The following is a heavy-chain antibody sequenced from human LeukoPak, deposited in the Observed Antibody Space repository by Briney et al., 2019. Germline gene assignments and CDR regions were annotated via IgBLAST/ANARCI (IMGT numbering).Heavy chain of an antibody. J-gene: IGHJ5*02. CDR3: ARDLCSGGSCYSGWFDP. CDR2: IYYSGST. V-gene: IGHV4-59*01. D-gene: IGHD2-15*01. Sequence: SETLSLTCTVSGGSISSYYWSWIRQPPGKGLEWIGYIYYSGSTNYNPSLKSRVTISVDTSKNQFSLKLSSVTAADTAVYYCARDLCSGGSCYSGWFDPWGQGTLVTVSS. CDR1: GGSISSYY.